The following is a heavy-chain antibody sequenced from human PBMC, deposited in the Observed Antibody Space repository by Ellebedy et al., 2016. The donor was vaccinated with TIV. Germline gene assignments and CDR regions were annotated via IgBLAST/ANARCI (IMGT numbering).Heavy chain of an antibody. CDR1: GFTFDDYA. CDR3: AGIADVRFDP. V-gene: IGHV3-9*01. Sequence: PGGSLRLSCAASGFTFDDYAMHWVRQAPGKGLEWVSGISWSSGSTDYADSVKGRFTISRDNTKNFLYLQMNSLRAEDTAVYYCAGIADVRFDPWGQGTLVSVSS. D-gene: IGHD3-10*02. J-gene: IGHJ5*02. CDR2: ISWSSGST.